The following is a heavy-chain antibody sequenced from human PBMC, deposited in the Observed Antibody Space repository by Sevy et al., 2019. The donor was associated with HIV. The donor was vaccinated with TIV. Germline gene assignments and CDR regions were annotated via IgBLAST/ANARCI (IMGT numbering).Heavy chain of an antibody. CDR3: ARARFGELLSDDAFDI. CDR2: ISYDGSNK. J-gene: IGHJ3*02. CDR1: GFTFSSYA. D-gene: IGHD3-10*01. Sequence: GGSLRLSCAASGFTFSSYAMHWVRQAPGKGLEWVAVISYDGSNKYYADSVKGRFTISRDNSKNTLYLQMNGLRAEDTAVYYCARARFGELLSDDAFDIWGQGTMVTVSS. V-gene: IGHV3-30-3*01.